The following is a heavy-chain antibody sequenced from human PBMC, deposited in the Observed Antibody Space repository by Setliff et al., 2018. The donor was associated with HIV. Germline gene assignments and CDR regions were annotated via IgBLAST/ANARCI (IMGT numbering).Heavy chain of an antibody. CDR2: INCNAGNP. V-gene: IGHV7-4-1*01. CDR1: GYSLTSYS. D-gene: IGHD3-3*01. CDR3: TRDHTPPPNYGFWSGQLDLRNIFYYMDV. Sequence: WASVKVSCKASGYSLTSYSINWVRQAPGQGLEWMGCINCNAGNPTYAHGFTGRFVFSVDTPVSTAYLQIFSLKAEDTAVYYCTRDHTPPPNYGFWSGQLDLRNIFYYMDVWGTGSPVTVSS. J-gene: IGHJ6*03.